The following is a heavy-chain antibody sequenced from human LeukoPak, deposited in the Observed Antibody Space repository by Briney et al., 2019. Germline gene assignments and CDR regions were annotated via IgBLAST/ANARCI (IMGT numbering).Heavy chain of an antibody. D-gene: IGHD5-24*01. CDR3: ARNRVGFYYADAFDM. V-gene: IGHV3-30*02. CDR2: IHYDGSEK. Sequence: GGSLRLSCAPSGFSLINCDMHWVRQTPGKGLEWVAFIHYDGSEKYYADSLKGRLTISRDNSKNTLYLQMNSLRGEDTAVYYCARNRVGFYYADAFDMWGQGTMVTVSS. CDR1: GFSLINCD. J-gene: IGHJ3*02.